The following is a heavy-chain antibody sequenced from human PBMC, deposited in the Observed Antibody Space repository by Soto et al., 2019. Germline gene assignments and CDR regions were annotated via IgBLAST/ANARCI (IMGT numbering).Heavy chain of an antibody. Sequence: QVQLQESGPGLVRPSGTLSLTCTVSGGSITNTNWWSWVRQPPGKGLEWLGAIFHAGSTNYNPSLKSRITMSADKSENRCSLNLTSVTAADTAVYYCARTRQHCSATTCYEFYFDYWGQGTLVTVSS. J-gene: IGHJ4*02. CDR2: IFHAGST. CDR1: GGSITNTNW. CDR3: ARTRQHCSATTCYEFYFDY. D-gene: IGHD2-2*01. V-gene: IGHV4-4*02.